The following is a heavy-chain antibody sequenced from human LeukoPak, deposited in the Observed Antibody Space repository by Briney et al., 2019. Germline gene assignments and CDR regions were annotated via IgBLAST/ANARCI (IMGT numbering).Heavy chain of an antibody. D-gene: IGHD2-2*01. J-gene: IGHJ4*02. V-gene: IGHV1-2*02. Sequence: ASVKVSCKASGYTFTGYYMHWVRQAPGQGLEWMGWINPNSGGTNYAQKFQGRVTMTRDTSISTAYMELSRLRSDDTAVYYCASSPRIPGYCSSTSCYGLTKPDYWGQGTLVTVSS. CDR1: GYTFTGYY. CDR3: ASSPRIPGYCSSTSCYGLTKPDY. CDR2: INPNSGGT.